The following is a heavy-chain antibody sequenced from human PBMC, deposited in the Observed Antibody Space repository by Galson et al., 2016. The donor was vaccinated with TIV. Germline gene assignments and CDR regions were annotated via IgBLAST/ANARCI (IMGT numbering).Heavy chain of an antibody. CDR3: ARISGYYDSRGHYIPRSFDY. D-gene: IGHD3-22*01. CDR1: GFSLSDSGMC. CDR2: IDWDDDK. Sequence: PALVKPTQTLTLTCTFSGFSLSDSGMCVTCIRQPPGKALEWLARIDWDDDKSYSSSLKTRLTISKDTSKNQVVLKMTNMDPVDTATYYCARISGYYDSRGHYIPRSFDYWGQGILVTVSS. V-gene: IGHV2-70*11. J-gene: IGHJ4*02.